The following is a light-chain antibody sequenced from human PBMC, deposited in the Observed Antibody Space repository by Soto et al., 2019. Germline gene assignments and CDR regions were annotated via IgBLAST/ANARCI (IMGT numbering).Light chain of an antibody. J-gene: IGLJ1*01. CDR3: ATWDDSLHGYV. CDR1: NSNIGSNK. Sequence: QSVLTQPPSASGTPGQRVTISCSGSNSNIGSNKVNRYQQLPGTAPNLLIYTSNQRPSGVPDRFSGSKSGTSASLAISGLQSEDEADYYCATWDDSLHGYVFGTGTKVTVL. V-gene: IGLV1-44*01. CDR2: TSN.